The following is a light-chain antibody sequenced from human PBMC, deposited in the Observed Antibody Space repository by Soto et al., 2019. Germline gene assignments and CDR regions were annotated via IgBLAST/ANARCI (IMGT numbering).Light chain of an antibody. CDR2: GAS. CDR3: QQYGSSPVS. J-gene: IGKJ2*03. V-gene: IGKV3-20*01. CDR1: QSVSSSN. Sequence: EIVLTQSPGTLSLSPGERATLSCRASQSVSSSNLAWYQHKPGQAPRLVMYGASSRATGIPDRFSGSGSGTEFTLTISRLEPEDFAIYYCQQYGSSPVSFGQGTKLEIK.